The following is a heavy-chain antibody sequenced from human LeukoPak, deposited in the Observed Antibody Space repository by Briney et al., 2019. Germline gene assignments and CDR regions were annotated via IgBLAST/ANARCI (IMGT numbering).Heavy chain of an antibody. CDR3: ARDKSNTFDY. CDR2: ISYDGSNK. J-gene: IGHJ4*02. Sequence: PGRSLRLSCVVSGFTSSSYGMHWVRQAPGKGLEWVAVISYDGSNKYYADSVKGRFTISTDNSKNTLYLQMSSLRAEDTAVYYCARDKSNTFDYWGQGTLVTVSS. V-gene: IGHV3-30*03. D-gene: IGHD2/OR15-2a*01. CDR1: GFTSSSYG.